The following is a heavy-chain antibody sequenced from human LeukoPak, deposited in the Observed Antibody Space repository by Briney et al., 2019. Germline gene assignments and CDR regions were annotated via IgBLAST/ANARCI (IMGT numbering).Heavy chain of an antibody. CDR3: AKAPVTSCRGAFCYPFDY. CDR2: MSSSDDGR. J-gene: IGHJ4*02. CDR1: GFTFSSYT. D-gene: IGHD2-15*01. Sequence: VGSLRLSCAASGFTFSSYTMSWVRQAPGKGLEWVSAMSSSDDGRYYAASVRGRFTISRDTSRSTLYLQMNSLRAEDAAVYYCAKAPVTSCRGAFCYPFDYWGQGTLVTVSS. V-gene: IGHV3-23*01.